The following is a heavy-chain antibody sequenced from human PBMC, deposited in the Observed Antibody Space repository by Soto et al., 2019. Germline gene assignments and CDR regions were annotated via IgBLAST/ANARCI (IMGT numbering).Heavy chain of an antibody. J-gene: IGHJ4*02. D-gene: IGHD3-10*01. Sequence: GGSLRLSCAASGFTVSSNYMSWVRQAPGKGLEWVSVIYSGGSTYYADSVKGRFTISRDNPKNTLYLQMNSLRAEDTAVYYCARGTLNYYFDYWGQGTLVTVSS. CDR2: IYSGGST. V-gene: IGHV3-53*01. CDR1: GFTVSSNY. CDR3: ARGTLNYYFDY.